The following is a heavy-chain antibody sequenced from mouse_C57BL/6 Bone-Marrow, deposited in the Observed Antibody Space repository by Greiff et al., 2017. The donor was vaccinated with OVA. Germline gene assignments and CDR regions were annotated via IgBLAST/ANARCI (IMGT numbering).Heavy chain of an antibody. CDR3: AREKTDFYGYDGKGWYFDV. J-gene: IGHJ1*03. CDR1: GYTFTDYN. Sequence: VQLQQSGPELVKPGASVKIPCKASGYTFTDYNMDWVKQSHGKSLEWIGDINPNNGGTIYNQKFKGKATLTVDKSSSTAYMELRSLTSEDTAVYYCAREKTDFYGYDGKGWYFDVWGTGTTVTVSS. CDR2: INPNNGGT. D-gene: IGHD2-2*01. V-gene: IGHV1-18*01.